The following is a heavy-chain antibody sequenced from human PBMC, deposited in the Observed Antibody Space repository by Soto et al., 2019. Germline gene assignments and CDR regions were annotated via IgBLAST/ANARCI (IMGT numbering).Heavy chain of an antibody. Sequence: GGSLRLSCGASGFTFGDYGMSWVRQVPGKGLEWVSDITWNGDRTGYADSVKGRFTISRDNAKNSLYLQMNSLRADDTALYYCARGGGYYYAPGSPLFFEHWGQGILVTVSS. V-gene: IGHV3-20*04. CDR1: GFTFGDYG. J-gene: IGHJ4*02. CDR2: ITWNGDRT. CDR3: ARGGGYYYAPGSPLFFEH. D-gene: IGHD3-10*01.